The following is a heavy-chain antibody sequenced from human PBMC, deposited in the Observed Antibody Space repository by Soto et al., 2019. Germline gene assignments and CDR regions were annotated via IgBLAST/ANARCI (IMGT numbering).Heavy chain of an antibody. V-gene: IGHV4-30-2*01. J-gene: IGHJ3*02. CDR2: IYHSGST. CDR3: AREDLAYCGGDCPTGAFDI. CDR1: GGSISSGGYY. Sequence: SETLSLTCAASGGSISSGGYYWICIRQRPGQELEWMGYIYHSGSTYYNPSLNSRVTISVDRSKNQFSLKLSSVTAADTAVYYCAREDLAYCGGDCPTGAFDIWGQGTLVTVSS. D-gene: IGHD2-21*02.